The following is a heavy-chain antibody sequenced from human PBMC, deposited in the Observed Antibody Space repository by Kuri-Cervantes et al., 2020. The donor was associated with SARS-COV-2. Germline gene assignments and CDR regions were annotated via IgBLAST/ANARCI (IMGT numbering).Heavy chain of an antibody. CDR1: GFTFSSYS. D-gene: IGHD1-26*01. CDR3: ARGMYSGSYWDAFDI. J-gene: IGHJ3*02. V-gene: IGHV3-69-1*01. Sequence: LSLTCAASGFTFSSYSMNWVRQAPGKGLEWVSSISSSSTIYYADSVKGRFTISRDNAKNSLYLQMNSLRAEDTAVYYCARGMYSGSYWDAFDIWGQGTMVTVSS. CDR2: ISSSSTI.